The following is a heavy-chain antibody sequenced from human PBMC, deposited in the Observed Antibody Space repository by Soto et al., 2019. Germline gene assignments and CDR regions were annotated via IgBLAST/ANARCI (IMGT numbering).Heavy chain of an antibody. D-gene: IGHD3-16*01. CDR3: ARAKADRWGHWNFDY. CDR1: GLTFSSYA. J-gene: IGHJ4*02. Sequence: GGDLRLSCAASGLTFSSYAMSLVRQAPGKGLEWVSAISGSGGSTYYADSVKGRFTISRDNSKNTLYLQMNSLRAEDTAVYDCARAKADRWGHWNFDYWGQGSLVTVSS. CDR2: ISGSGGST. V-gene: IGHV3-23*01.